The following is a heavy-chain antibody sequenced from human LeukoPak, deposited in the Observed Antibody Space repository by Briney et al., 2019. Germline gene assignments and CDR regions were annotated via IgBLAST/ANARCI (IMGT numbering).Heavy chain of an antibody. V-gene: IGHV3-23*01. D-gene: IGHD6-13*01. CDR1: GFTFGTSA. J-gene: IGHJ4*02. Sequence: GGSLRLSCAASGFTFGTSAMSWVSQAPGKGPEWVSTFGRSGSDTYYSDSVKGRFTIFRDNSKNTLYLQMNSLRDEDTAVYYCAKGSLGSWYYFDFWGQGTLVTVSS. CDR3: AKGSLGSWYYFDF. CDR2: FGRSGSDT.